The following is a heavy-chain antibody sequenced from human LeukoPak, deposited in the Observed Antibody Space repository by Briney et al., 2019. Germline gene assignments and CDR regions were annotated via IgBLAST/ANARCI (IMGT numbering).Heavy chain of an antibody. V-gene: IGHV3-33*01. D-gene: IGHD5/OR15-5a*01. CDR1: GFTFSSYG. Sequence: GGSLRLSCAASGFTFSSYGMHWVRQAPGKGLEWVAMIWYDGSNTYYEDSVKGRFTISRDNSKNTLFLQMDSLRAEDTAVYYCARDRSTTHFDYWGQGTLVTVSS. CDR3: ARDRSTTHFDY. CDR2: IWYDGSNT. J-gene: IGHJ4*02.